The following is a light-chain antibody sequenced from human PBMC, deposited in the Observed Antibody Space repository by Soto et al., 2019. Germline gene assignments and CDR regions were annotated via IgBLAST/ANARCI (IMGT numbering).Light chain of an antibody. V-gene: IGKV3-15*01. J-gene: IGKJ2*01. CDR1: QNVATN. CDR2: GAT. Sequence: IVMTQSPASLSVSSGESATLSCRASQNVATNLAWYQHKPGQPPRLLIYGATTRATGVPARFSGSGSGKYFTLTIRGPQSEDSALYYCQQYNDWPPEDTFGQGTKLEIK. CDR3: QQYNDWPPEDT.